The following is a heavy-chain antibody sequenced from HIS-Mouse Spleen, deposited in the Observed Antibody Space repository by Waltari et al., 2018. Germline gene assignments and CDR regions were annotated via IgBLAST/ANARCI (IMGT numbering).Heavy chain of an antibody. CDR2: ISSSSRTI. V-gene: IGHV3-48*01. CDR3: ARDLGNWFDP. J-gene: IGHJ5*02. Sequence: EVQLVESGGGLVQPGGSLRLSCAASGFTFSSYSMNWVRQAPGKGLGWFSYISSSSRTIYYADSVKGRFTISRDNAKNSLYLQMNSLRAEDTAVYYCARDLGNWFDPWGQGTLVTVSS. CDR1: GFTFSSYS.